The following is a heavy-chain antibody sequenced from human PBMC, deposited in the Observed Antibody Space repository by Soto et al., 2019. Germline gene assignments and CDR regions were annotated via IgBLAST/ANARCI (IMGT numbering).Heavy chain of an antibody. V-gene: IGHV4-34*01. CDR1: GGSFSGYY. Sequence: SETLSLTCAVYGGSFSGYYWSWIRQPPGKGLEWIGEINHSGSTYYNPSLKSRVTISVDTSKNQFSLKLSSVTAADTAVYYCARLPGIAAAGTWYYYYYYGMDVWGQGTTVT. D-gene: IGHD6-13*01. CDR2: INHSGST. CDR3: ARLPGIAAAGTWYYYYYYGMDV. J-gene: IGHJ6*02.